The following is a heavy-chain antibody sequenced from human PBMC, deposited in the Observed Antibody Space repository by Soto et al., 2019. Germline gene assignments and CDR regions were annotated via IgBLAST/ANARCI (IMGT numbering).Heavy chain of an antibody. CDR1: GYTLTELS. Sequence: ASVKVSCKVSGYTLTELSMHWVRQAPGKGLEWMGGFDPEDGETIYAQKFQGQVTISADKSISTAYLQWSSLKASDTAMYYCARSATYSGSYGYFDLWGRGTLVTVSS. V-gene: IGHV1-24*01. D-gene: IGHD1-26*01. CDR3: ARSATYSGSYGYFDL. CDR2: FDPEDGET. J-gene: IGHJ2*01.